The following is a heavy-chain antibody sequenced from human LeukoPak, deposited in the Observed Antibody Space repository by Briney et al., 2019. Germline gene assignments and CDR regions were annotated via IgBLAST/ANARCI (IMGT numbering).Heavy chain of an antibody. CDR1: GFTFSSYA. V-gene: IGHV3-23*01. J-gene: IGHJ4*02. D-gene: IGHD5-18*01. CDR3: ESFSTWIQLWPFDY. CDR2: ISGSGGST. Sequence: GGSLRLSCAASGFTFSSYAMSWVRQAPGKGLEWVSAISGSGGSTYYADSVKGRFTISRDNSKNTLYLQMNSLRAEDTAVYYCESFSTWIQLWPFDYWGQGTLVTVSS.